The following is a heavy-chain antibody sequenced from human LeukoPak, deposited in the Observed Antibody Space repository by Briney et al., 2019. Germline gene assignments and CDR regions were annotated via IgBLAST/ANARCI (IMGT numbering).Heavy chain of an antibody. CDR3: ARAGGSKWD. CDR2: ISRSSTSI. Sequence: PGGSLRLSCAASGFTFSSYNMNWVRQAPGKGLEWVSCISRSSTSIYYADSVRGRFTISRDNAKNSLYLQMHSLRDEDTAVYYCARAGGSKWDWGQGTLVTVSS. D-gene: IGHD1-26*01. J-gene: IGHJ4*02. CDR1: GFTFSSYN. V-gene: IGHV3-48*02.